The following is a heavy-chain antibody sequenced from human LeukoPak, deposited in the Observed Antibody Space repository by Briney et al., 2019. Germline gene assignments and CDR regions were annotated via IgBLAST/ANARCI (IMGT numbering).Heavy chain of an antibody. CDR2: ITSSGGSI. CDR1: GFTFSSYS. V-gene: IGHV3-48*04. CDR3: ARGGIAAAKAYYYYMDV. J-gene: IGHJ6*03. Sequence: GGSLRLSCVASGFTFSSYSMNWVRQAPGKGLEWVSFITSSGGSIYYADSVKGRFTISRDNAKNSLYLQMNSLRAEDTAVYYCARGGIAAAKAYYYYMDVWGKGTTVTVSS. D-gene: IGHD6-13*01.